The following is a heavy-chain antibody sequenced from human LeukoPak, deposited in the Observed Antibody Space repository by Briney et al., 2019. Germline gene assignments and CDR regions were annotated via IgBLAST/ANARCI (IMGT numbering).Heavy chain of an antibody. Sequence: PGGSLRLSCAASGFTFSSYSMNWVRQAPGKGLEWVSSISSSSSYIYYADSVKGRFTISRDNAKNSLYLQMNSLRAEDTAVYYCARDMTWELPTDDAFDIWGQGTMVTVSS. CDR3: ARDMTWELPTDDAFDI. D-gene: IGHD1-26*01. J-gene: IGHJ3*02. CDR2: ISSSSSYI. CDR1: GFTFSSYS. V-gene: IGHV3-21*01.